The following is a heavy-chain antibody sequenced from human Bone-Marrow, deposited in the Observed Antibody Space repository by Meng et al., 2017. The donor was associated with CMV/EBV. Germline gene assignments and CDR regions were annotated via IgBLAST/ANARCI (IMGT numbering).Heavy chain of an antibody. CDR3: ARGRICSSTSCHREYFQH. CDR1: GGSISSYY. Sequence: GSLRLSCTVSGGSISSYYWSWIRQPPGKGLEWIGYIYYSGSTNYNPSLKSRVTISVDTSKNQFSLKLSSVTAADTAVYYCARGRICSSTSCHREYFQHWGQGTLVTVSS. D-gene: IGHD2-2*01. V-gene: IGHV4-59*12. J-gene: IGHJ1*01. CDR2: IYYSGST.